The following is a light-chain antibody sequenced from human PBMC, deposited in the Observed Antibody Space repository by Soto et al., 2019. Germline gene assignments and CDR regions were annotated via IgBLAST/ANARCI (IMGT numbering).Light chain of an antibody. V-gene: IGLV2-8*01. CDR2: EVT. J-gene: IGLJ2*01. Sequence: QSALTQPPSASGSPGQSVTISCTGTSSDVGGYNYVSWYQQHPGKAPKLMIYEVTKRPSGVPDRFSGSKSGNTASLTVSGPQAEDEGDYYCSSSAGSNNLVFGGGTKLTVL. CDR3: SSSAGSNNLV. CDR1: SSDVGGYNY.